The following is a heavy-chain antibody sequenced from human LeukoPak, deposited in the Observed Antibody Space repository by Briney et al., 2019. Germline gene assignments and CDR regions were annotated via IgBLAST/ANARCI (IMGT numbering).Heavy chain of an antibody. CDR3: ARQYRSWDCGGDCHIDY. J-gene: IGHJ4*02. CDR2: IYYSGST. CDR1: GGSISSYY. D-gene: IGHD2-21*02. V-gene: IGHV4-59*08. Sequence: PSETLSLTCTVSGGSISSYYWSWIRQPPGKGLEWIGYIYYSGSTNYNPSLKSRVTISVDTSKNQFSLKLSSVTAADTAVYYCARQYRSWDCGGDCHIDYWGQGTLVTVSS.